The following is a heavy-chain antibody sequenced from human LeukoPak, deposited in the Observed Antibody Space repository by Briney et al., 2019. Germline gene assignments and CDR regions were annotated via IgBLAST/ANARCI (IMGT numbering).Heavy chain of an antibody. Sequence: GGSLRLSCAASGFTFNNYGMHWVRQTPGKGLEWVSFIWYDGSDKYYADSVKGRFTISRDNSKNTLYLQMNSLRAEDTVVYYCVREAAATLFDYWGQGTLVTVSS. CDR1: GFTFNNYG. D-gene: IGHD1-26*01. J-gene: IGHJ4*02. CDR2: IWYDGSDK. V-gene: IGHV3-33*01. CDR3: VREAAATLFDY.